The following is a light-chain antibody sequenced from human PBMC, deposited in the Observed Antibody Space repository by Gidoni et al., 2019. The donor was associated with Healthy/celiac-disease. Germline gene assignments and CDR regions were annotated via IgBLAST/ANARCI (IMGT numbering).Light chain of an antibody. Sequence: VMTQSPATLSVSPGERATLSCRASQSVSSNLAWYQQKPGQAPRLLIYGASTRATGIPARFSGSGSGTEFTLTISSLQSEDFAVYYCQQYNNWPPNTFGQXTKLEIK. J-gene: IGKJ2*01. CDR3: QQYNNWPPNT. V-gene: IGKV3-15*01. CDR1: QSVSSN. CDR2: GAS.